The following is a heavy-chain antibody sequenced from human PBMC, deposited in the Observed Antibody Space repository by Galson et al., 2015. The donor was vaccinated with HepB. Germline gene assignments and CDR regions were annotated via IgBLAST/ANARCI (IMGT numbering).Heavy chain of an antibody. D-gene: IGHD4/OR15-4a*01. CDR3: ARLYQDDYGGYVVPSGFGP. CDR1: GNSFTNFW. CDR2: IYLDDSET. J-gene: IGHJ5*02. V-gene: IGHV5-51*01. Sequence: QSGAEVKKPGESLKISCTVSGNSFTNFWIGWVRQMPGKDLEWMGMIYLDDSETRSSPSFQGQVTISADRSTSTAYLQWSSLKASDTASYYCARLYQDDYGGYVVPSGFGPWGQGTLVTVSS.